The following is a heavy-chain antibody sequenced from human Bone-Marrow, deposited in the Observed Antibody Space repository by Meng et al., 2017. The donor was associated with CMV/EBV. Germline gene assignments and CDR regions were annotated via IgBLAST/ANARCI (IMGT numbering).Heavy chain of an antibody. D-gene: IGHD3-22*01. CDR3: ARNFGYYSSIDY. V-gene: IGHV6-1*01. Sequence: SETLSLTCAISGDNVSNNNVSWNWIRQSPSRGLEWLVRTYQRSRWYNDYAVSVRSRISINADTYKNQFSLQVNSVTPEDTAVYYCARNFGYYSSIDYWGQGTLVTVSS. CDR1: GDNVSNNNVS. J-gene: IGHJ4*02. CDR2: TYQRSRWYN.